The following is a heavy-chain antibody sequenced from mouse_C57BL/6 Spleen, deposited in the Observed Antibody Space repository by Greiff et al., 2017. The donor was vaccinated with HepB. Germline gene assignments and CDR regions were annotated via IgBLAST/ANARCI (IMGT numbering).Heavy chain of an antibody. CDR3: TSGRDSNFDY. J-gene: IGHJ2*01. V-gene: IGHV14-4*01. D-gene: IGHD4-1*01. Sequence: EVQLQQSGAELVRPGASVKLSCTASGFNIKDDYMHWVKQRPEQGLEWIGWIDPENGDTEYASKFQGKATITADTSSNTAYLQLSSLTSEDTAVYYCTSGRDSNFDYRGQGTTLTVSS. CDR1: GFNIKDDY. CDR2: IDPENGDT.